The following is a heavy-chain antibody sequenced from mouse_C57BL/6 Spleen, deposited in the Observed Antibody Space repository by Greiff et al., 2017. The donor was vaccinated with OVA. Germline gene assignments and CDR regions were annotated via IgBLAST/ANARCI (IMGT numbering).Heavy chain of an antibody. CDR1: GFTFTDYY. CDR3: ARYRLVFDY. Sequence: EVQLQESGGGLVQPGGSLSLSCAASGFTFTDYYMSWVRQPPGQALEWLGFIRNKANGYTTEYSASVKGRFTISRDNSQSILYLQINALRAEDSATYYCARYRLVFDYWGQGTTLTVSS. J-gene: IGHJ2*01. CDR2: IRNKANGYTT. D-gene: IGHD1-1*02. V-gene: IGHV7-3*01.